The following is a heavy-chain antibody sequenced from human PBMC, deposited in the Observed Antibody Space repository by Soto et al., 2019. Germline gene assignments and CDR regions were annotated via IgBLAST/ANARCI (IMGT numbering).Heavy chain of an antibody. CDR3: ATVHSTSRSFDY. D-gene: IGHD6-6*01. CDR1: GFTFSMSA. V-gene: IGHV3-23*01. J-gene: IGHJ4*02. Sequence: AGGSLRLSCAASGFTFSMSAMTWVRQAPGKGLEWVSTTGLNGCTTYYADSVKGRFTVSRDNSKNTLDLHMSSLRAEDTAVYYCATVHSTSRSFDYWGQGTLVTVSS. CDR2: TGLNGCTT.